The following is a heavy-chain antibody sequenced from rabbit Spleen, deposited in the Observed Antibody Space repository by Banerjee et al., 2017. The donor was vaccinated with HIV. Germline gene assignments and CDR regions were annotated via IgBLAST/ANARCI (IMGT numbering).Heavy chain of an antibody. J-gene: IGHJ4*01. D-gene: IGHD2-1*01. CDR2: IGIAGGSP. Sequence: QEQLVESGGGLVQPEGSLTLTCKASGFSFSGSYWICWVRQAPGKGLEWIACIGIAGGSPGYASWAKGRFTISKTSSTTVTLQMTSLTGADTATYFCARDGDDDMGDFDLWGPGTLVTVS. CDR3: ARDGDDDMGDFDL. CDR1: GFSFSGSYW. V-gene: IGHV1S45*01.